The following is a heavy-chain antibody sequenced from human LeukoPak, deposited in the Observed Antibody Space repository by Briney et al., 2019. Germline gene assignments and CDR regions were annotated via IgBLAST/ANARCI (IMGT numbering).Heavy chain of an antibody. CDR1: RGSICSSSYY. Sequence: SETLSLTCTLSRGSICSSSYYCGWIRQPRGEGLEWIGSIYYSGDTYYNPSLKSRRVTISVDTSKNQFSLRLSSVTAADTAVYYCARHQWHYYYYMGVWGKGSTVTVSS. J-gene: IGHJ6*03. CDR3: ARHQWHYYYYMGV. CDR2: IYYSGDT. V-gene: IGHV4-39*01. D-gene: IGHD6-19*01.